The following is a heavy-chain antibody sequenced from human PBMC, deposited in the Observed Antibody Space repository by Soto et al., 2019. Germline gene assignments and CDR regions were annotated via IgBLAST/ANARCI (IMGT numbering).Heavy chain of an antibody. CDR2: IWYDGSNK. D-gene: IGHD3-9*01. CDR3: ARGGILTGYYPNDY. V-gene: IGHV3-33*01. CDR1: GFTFSSYG. Sequence: GGSLRLSCAASGFTFSSYGMHWVRQAPGKGLEWVAVIWYDGSNKYYADSVKGRFTISRDNSKNTLYLQMYSLRAEDTAVYYCARGGILTGYYPNDYWGQGTLVTASS. J-gene: IGHJ4*02.